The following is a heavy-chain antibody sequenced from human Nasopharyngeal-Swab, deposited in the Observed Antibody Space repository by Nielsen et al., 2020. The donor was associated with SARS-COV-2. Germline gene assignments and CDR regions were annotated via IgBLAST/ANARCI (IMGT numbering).Heavy chain of an antibody. CDR2: IIPIFGTA. Sequence: SVKVSCKASGGTFSSYAISWVRQAPGQGLEWMGGIIPIFGTADYAQKFQDRVTITADESTSTAYMELSSLRSEDTAVYYCARSGYSNSDIDYWGQGTLGTVSS. V-gene: IGHV1-69*13. CDR3: ARSGYSNSDIDY. J-gene: IGHJ4*02. D-gene: IGHD6-6*01. CDR1: GGTFSSYA.